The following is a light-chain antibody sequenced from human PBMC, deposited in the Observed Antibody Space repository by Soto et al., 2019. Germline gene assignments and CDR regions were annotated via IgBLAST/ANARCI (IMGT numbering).Light chain of an antibody. J-gene: IGKJ1*01. CDR2: GAS. Sequence: IVMTQSPATLYVYPGERATLSCSARQSVGSNLACYQQKPGQAPRLLIYGASNRASGLPARFSGSGSGTEFTLTISSLQSEDFAVYYCQQYHNWWTFGQGTKVEIK. V-gene: IGKV3-15*01. CDR1: QSVGSN. CDR3: QQYHNWWT.